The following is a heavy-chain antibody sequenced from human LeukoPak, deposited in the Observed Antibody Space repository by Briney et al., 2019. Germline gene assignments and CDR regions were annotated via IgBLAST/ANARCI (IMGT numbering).Heavy chain of an antibody. V-gene: IGHV1-69*05. CDR3: ARGAATMIHGYYYYMDV. CDR2: IIPIFGTA. D-gene: IGHD3-22*01. J-gene: IGHJ6*03. Sequence: SVKVSCKASGGTFSSYAISWVRQAPGQGLEWMGRIIPIFGTANYAQKFQGRVTITTDESTSTAYMELSSLGSEDTAVYYCARGAATMIHGYYYYMDVWGKGTTVTISS. CDR1: GGTFSSYA.